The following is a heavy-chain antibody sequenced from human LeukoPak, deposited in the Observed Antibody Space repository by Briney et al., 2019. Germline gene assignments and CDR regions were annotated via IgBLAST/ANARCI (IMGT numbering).Heavy chain of an antibody. J-gene: IGHJ4*02. V-gene: IGHV3-74*01. CDR2: INTDGTAP. CDR3: IRETAGATPGD. Sequence: PGGSLRLSCAASGFTFSNYWMHWVRQAPGKGLVWVSRINTDGTAPGYADSVKGRFTTSRDNAKTTLFLQMNSLRADDTAVYYCIRETAGATPGDWGQGTLVIVSS. CDR1: GFTFSNYW. D-gene: IGHD1-26*01.